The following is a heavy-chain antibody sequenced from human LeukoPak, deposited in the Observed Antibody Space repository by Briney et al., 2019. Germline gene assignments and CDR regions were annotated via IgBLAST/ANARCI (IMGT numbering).Heavy chain of an antibody. Sequence: ASVKVSCKASGYTFTSYYMHWVRQAPGQGLEWMGIINPSGGSTSYAQKFQGRVTMTRDTSTSTVYMELSSLRSEDTAVYYCARDNGDYVSDPYGMDVWGQGTTVTVSS. CDR1: GYTFTSYY. J-gene: IGHJ6*02. CDR2: INPSGGST. D-gene: IGHD4-17*01. V-gene: IGHV1-46*01. CDR3: ARDNGDYVSDPYGMDV.